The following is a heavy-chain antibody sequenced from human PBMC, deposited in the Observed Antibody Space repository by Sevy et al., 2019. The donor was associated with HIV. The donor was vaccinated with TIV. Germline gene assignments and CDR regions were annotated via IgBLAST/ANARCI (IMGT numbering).Heavy chain of an antibody. CDR1: GFTFSSYA. J-gene: IGHJ1*01. V-gene: IGHV3-21*04. D-gene: IGHD2-21*01. Sequence: GGSLRLSCAASGFTFSSYAMNWVRQAPGKGLEWVSSINAISSNIYYADSVKGRFTISRDNAENSLYLQMNSLRAEDTAVYYCAKSARDHRAEYFQHWGQGTLVTVSS. CDR2: INAISSNI. CDR3: AKSARDHRAEYFQH.